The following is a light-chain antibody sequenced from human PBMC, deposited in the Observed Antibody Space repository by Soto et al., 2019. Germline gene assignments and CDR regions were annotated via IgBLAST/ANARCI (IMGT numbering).Light chain of an antibody. CDR2: DVS. J-gene: IGLJ2*01. CDR1: SSDVGGYNY. CDR3: SSYTSTSTFVV. V-gene: IGLV2-14*01. Sequence: QSALTQPASVSGSPGQSITISCTGTSSDVGGYNYVSWYQQHPGKAPKLMIFDVSYRPSGVSIRFSGSKSGNTASLTISGLQAEDEADYYCSSYTSTSTFVVFGGGIKLTVL.